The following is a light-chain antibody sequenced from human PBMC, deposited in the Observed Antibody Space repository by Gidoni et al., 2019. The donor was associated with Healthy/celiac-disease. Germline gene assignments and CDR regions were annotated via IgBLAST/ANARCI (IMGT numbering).Light chain of an antibody. V-gene: IGKV3-15*01. CDR3: HQYDNWPPT. Sequence: ETVMTQSPATLSVSPGDGATLSCRASENIYSKLAWYQQRPGQAPRLLIYDAYTRAHGVPVRFSGSGSGTDFTLSISSLQSEDFAVYYCHQYDNWPPTFGQGTKVDIK. CDR2: DAY. J-gene: IGKJ1*01. CDR1: ENIYSK.